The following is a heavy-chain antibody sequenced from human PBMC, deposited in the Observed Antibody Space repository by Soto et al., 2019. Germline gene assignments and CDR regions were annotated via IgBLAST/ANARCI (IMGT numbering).Heavy chain of an antibody. CDR1: CASISSGGYY. V-gene: IGHV4-31*03. CDR3: AREPSP. Sequence: QVQLQESGPGLVKPSQTLSLTCTVSCASISSGGYYWGWIRQHPGKGLEWIGYIYYSGSTYYNPSLKSRVAISVDTSKNKFSLKLRSVTAASTAVYYCAREPSPWGQGTLVTVSS. CDR2: IYYSGST. J-gene: IGHJ5*02.